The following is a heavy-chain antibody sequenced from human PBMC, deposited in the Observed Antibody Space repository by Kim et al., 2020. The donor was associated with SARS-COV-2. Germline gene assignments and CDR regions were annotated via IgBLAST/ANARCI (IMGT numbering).Heavy chain of an antibody. D-gene: IGHD6-19*01. CDR1: GGSFSSYY. V-gene: IGHV4-34*01. Sequence: SETLSLTCAVYGGSFSSYYWSWIRQAPGKGLEWIGEINHSGAANYNPSLKSRVTVSADTSEKQFSLKVNSLTAADTAIYYCATSPYSSGWYYFDYWGQGTRVTVSS. CDR3: ATSPYSSGWYYFDY. CDR2: INHSGAA. J-gene: IGHJ4*02.